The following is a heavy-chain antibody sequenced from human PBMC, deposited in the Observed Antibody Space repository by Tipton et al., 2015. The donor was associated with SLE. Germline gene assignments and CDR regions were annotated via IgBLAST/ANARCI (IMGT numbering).Heavy chain of an antibody. CDR2: IYYSGST. CDR1: GGSISSGGYY. CDR3: AREDSSGSSLFDY. J-gene: IGHJ4*02. D-gene: IGHD6-19*01. V-gene: IGHV4-31*03. Sequence: LSLTCTVSGGSISSGGYYWSWIRQHPGKGLEWIGYIYYSGSTYYNPSLKSRVTISVDTSKNQFSLKLSSVTAADTAVYYCAREDSSGSSLFDYWGQGTLVTV.